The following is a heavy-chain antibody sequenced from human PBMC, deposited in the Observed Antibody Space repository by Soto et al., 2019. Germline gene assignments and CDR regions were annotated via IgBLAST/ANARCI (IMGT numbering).Heavy chain of an antibody. Sequence: QVQLVESGGGVVQPGRSLRLSCAASGFTFSSYAMHWVRQAPGKGLEWVAVISYDGSNKYYADSVKGRFTISRDNSKNTLYLQMNSLRAEDTAVYYCARGIASAWFGELASDYWGQGTLVTVSS. D-gene: IGHD3-10*01. V-gene: IGHV3-30-3*01. CDR1: GFTFSSYA. CDR3: ARGIASAWFGELASDY. CDR2: ISYDGSNK. J-gene: IGHJ4*02.